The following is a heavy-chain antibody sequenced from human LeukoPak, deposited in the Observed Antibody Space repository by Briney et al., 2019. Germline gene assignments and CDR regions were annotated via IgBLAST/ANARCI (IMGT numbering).Heavy chain of an antibody. CDR2: IKSKTDGGTT. CDR1: GFTFSNAW. CDR3: TTESLWFGELFYYFDY. V-gene: IGHV3-15*01. J-gene: IGHJ4*02. Sequence: PGGSLRLSCAASGFTFSNAWMSWVRQAPGKGLEWVGRIKSKTDGGTTDYAAPGKGRFTISRDDSKNTLYLQMNSLKTEDTAVCYCTTESLWFGELFYYFDYWGQGTLVTVSS. D-gene: IGHD3-10*01.